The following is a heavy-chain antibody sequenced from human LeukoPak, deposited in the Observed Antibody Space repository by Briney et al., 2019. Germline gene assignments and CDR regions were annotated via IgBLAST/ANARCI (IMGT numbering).Heavy chain of an antibody. V-gene: IGHV3-53*01. CDR2: IYTGGNT. J-gene: IGHJ4*02. D-gene: IGHD3-22*01. CDR1: GFTVDSNY. Sequence: GGSLRLSCAASGFTVDSNYLSWVRQAPGKGLEWVSTIYTGGNTYYAASVKGWFTISRDFSKNTVFLHMNSLRAEDTAMYYCARGDDSGYYDYFDYWGQGALVTVSS. CDR3: ARGDDSGYYDYFDY.